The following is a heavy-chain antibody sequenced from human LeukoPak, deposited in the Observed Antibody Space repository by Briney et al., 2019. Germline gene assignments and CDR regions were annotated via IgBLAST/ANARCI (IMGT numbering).Heavy chain of an antibody. CDR1: GGSISSGSYY. CDR3: ARDQGFYPN. V-gene: IGHV4-61*02. CDR2: IYTSGST. Sequence: SETLSLTCTVSGGSISSGSYYWSWIRQPAGKGLEWIGRIYTSGSTNYNPSLKSRVTISVDTSKNQFSLKLSSVTAADTAVYCCARDQGFYPNWGQGTLVTVSS. J-gene: IGHJ4*02.